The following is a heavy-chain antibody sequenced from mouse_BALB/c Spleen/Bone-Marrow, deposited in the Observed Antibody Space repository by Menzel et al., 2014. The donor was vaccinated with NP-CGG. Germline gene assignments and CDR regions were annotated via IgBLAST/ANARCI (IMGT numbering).Heavy chain of an antibody. CDR2: IYPGNSDT. CDR3: TFLVKEDFAY. J-gene: IGHJ3*01. CDR1: GYSFXSYW. Sequence: EVQLQQSGTVLARPGASVKMSCKASGYSFXSYWMHWVKQRPGQGLEWIGAIYPGNSDTTYNQKFKGKAKLTAVTSASTAYMELSSLTNEDSAVYYSTFLVKEDFAYWGQGTLVTVSA. D-gene: IGHD2-10*02. V-gene: IGHV1-5*01.